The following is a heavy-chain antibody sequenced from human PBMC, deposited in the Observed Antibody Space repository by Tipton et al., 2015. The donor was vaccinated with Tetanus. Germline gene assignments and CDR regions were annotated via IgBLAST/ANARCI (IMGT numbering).Heavy chain of an antibody. CDR1: GFTFSTYP. D-gene: IGHD2-2*01. Sequence: SLRLSCEASGFTFSTYPMQWVRQAPGKGLEWVSAIGDSGVPTYYADSLKGRFIISRDNSKNTVSLQMISLRAEDTAIYYCARGRERCRGTNCHRATDYWGQGTLVTVSS. J-gene: IGHJ4*02. CDR3: ARGRERCRGTNCHRATDY. CDR2: IGDSGVPT. V-gene: IGHV3-23*01.